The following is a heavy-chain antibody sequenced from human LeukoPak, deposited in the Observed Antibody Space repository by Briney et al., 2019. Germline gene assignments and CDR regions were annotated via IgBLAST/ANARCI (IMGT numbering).Heavy chain of an antibody. CDR3: ARDGNLDY. CDR2: ISPNSGGT. V-gene: IGHV1-2*02. CDR1: GYTFTDYY. J-gene: IGHJ4*02. Sequence: SVKVSCKASGYTFTDYYMHWVRQAPGQGLEWMGWISPNSGGTNYAQKFQGRVTLTRDTSIGTAYMELSRLRSDDTAVYYCARDGNLDYWGQGTLVTVS. D-gene: IGHD5-24*01.